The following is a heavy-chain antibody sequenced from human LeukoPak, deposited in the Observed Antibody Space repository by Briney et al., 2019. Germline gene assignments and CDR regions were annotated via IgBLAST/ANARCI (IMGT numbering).Heavy chain of an antibody. D-gene: IGHD3-22*01. J-gene: IGHJ3*02. CDR3: ARVDSSGIGVDAFDI. CDR1: GFTFSDYY. CDR2: ISTGSSYT. V-gene: IGHV3-11*06. Sequence: GGSLRLSCAASGFTFSDYYMTWIRQAPGKGLEWVSYISTGSSYTNYADSVKGRFTISRDNAKNSLYLQMNSLRAEDTAVYYCARVDSSGIGVDAFDIWGQGTMVTVSS.